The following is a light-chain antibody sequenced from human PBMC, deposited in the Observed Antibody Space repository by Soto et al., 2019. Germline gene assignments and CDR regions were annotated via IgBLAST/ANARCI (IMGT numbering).Light chain of an antibody. CDR3: HPHNDLSLT. V-gene: IGKV3-15*01. J-gene: IGKJ4*01. CDR2: DAT. CDR1: QSVSSS. Sequence: DIVITQSPSTLSMSPGERATLSCRASQSVSSSLSSYQQNHCQPPTLLIYDATTRGTSVLAGFCGSRAGGAVTIITISLQYQEYVVYYCHPHNDLSLTFGGGTKVDIK.